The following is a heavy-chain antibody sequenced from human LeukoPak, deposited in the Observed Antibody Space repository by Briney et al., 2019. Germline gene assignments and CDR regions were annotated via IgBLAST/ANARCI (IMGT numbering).Heavy chain of an antibody. D-gene: IGHD2-2*01. V-gene: IGHV1-69*13. CDR1: GGTFSSYA. CDR2: IIPIFGTA. J-gene: IGHJ3*02. Sequence: GASVKVSCKASGGTFSSYAISWVRQAPGQGLEWMGGIIPIFGTANYAQKFQGRVTITADESTSTAYMELSSLRSEDTAVYYCARALAYQLPSLPDIWGQGTMVTVSS. CDR3: ARALAYQLPSLPDI.